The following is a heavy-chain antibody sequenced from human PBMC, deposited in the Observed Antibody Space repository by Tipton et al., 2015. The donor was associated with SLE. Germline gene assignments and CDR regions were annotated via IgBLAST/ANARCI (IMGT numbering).Heavy chain of an antibody. J-gene: IGHJ3*02. CDR2: IYPGDSDT. CDR3: ARGLVEMATISAFDI. V-gene: IGHV5-51*01. D-gene: IGHD5-24*01. CDR1: GYSFTSYW. Sequence: QSGAEVKKPGESLKISCKGSGYSFTSYWIGWVRQMPGKGLEWMGIIYPGDSDTRYSPSFQGQVTISADKSISTAYLQWSSLKASDTAMYYCARGLVEMATISAFDIWGQGTMVTVSS.